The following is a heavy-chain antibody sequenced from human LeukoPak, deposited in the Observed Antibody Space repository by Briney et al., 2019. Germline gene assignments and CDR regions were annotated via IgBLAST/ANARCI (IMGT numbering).Heavy chain of an antibody. CDR3: ARSYVLRFLEWLFGPPDY. Sequence: GGSLRLSCAASGFTFSSYSMNWVRQAPGKGLEWVSSIRSSSSYIYYADSVKGRFTISRDNAKNSLYLQMNSLRAEDTAVYYCARSYVLRFLEWLFGPPDYWGQGTLVTVSS. CDR2: IRSSSSYI. CDR1: GFTFSSYS. D-gene: IGHD3-3*01. V-gene: IGHV3-21*01. J-gene: IGHJ4*02.